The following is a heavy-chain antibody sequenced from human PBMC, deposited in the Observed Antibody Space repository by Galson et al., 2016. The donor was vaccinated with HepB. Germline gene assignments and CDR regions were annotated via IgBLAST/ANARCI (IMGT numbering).Heavy chain of an antibody. D-gene: IGHD3-9*01. CDR1: GFIFPNSW. Sequence: SLRLSCAASGFIFPNSWMSWARQAPGKGLDWVALIKTKSDGGATLYAASVKGRFTISRDDSKNILYLQMSALKTEDTAVYYCGTGSAFDVWGQGTIVTVSS. CDR3: GTGSAFDV. J-gene: IGHJ3*01. CDR2: IKTKSDGGAT. V-gene: IGHV3-15*01.